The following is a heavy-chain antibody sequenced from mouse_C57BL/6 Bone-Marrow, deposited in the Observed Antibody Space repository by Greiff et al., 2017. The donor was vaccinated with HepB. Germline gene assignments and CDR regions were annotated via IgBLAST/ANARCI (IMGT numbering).Heavy chain of an antibody. J-gene: IGHJ4*01. D-gene: IGHD2-1*01. CDR1: GFTFSDYY. CDR2: ISNGGGST. Sequence: EVKLVESGGGLVQPGGSLKLSCAASGFTFSDYYMYWVRQTPEKRLEWVAYISNGGGSTYYPDTVKGRFTISRDNAKNTLYLQMSRLKSEETAMYYCARRTTAMDYWGQGTSVAVSS. CDR3: ARRTTAMDY. V-gene: IGHV5-12*01.